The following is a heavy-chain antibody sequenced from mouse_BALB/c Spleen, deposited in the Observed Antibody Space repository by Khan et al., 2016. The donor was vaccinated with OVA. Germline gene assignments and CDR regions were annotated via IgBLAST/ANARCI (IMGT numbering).Heavy chain of an antibody. D-gene: IGHD1-2*01. CDR2: ISPGSGDT. CDR1: DYTFTDHS. Sequence: QVQLQQSGAELARPGASVKLSCKASDYTFTDHSINWVKQRTGQGLEWIGEISPGSGDTYYNEKFKGKATLTADKSSSTAYMQLSSLTSEASAVYFCARRNYFGYTFAYWGQGTLVTVSA. J-gene: IGHJ3*01. CDR3: ARRNYFGYTFAY. V-gene: IGHV1-77*01.